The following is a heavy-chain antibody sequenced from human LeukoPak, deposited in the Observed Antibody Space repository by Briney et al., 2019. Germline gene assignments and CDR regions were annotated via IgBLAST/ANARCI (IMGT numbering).Heavy chain of an antibody. J-gene: IGHJ4*02. Sequence: PGGSLRLSCAPPRNNHMHWVRQAPGKGLEWVAGISAEGIGKYYADSVKGRFTISRNNSKNTFYLQMNSLRAEDTAIYYCAREIGSSGYAGYFDYRGQGTLVTVSS. CDR2: ISAEGIGK. V-gene: IGHV3-30*04. CDR3: AREIGSSGYAGYFDY. CDR1: RNNH. D-gene: IGHD3-22*01.